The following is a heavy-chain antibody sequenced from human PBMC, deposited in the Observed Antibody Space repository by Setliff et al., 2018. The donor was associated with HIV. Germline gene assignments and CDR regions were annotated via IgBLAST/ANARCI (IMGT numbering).Heavy chain of an antibody. CDR1: GGFISSYY. CDR2: IYTSGST. Sequence: LSLTCTVSGGFISSYYWNWIRQPAGKGLEWIGRIYTSGSTNYNPSLKSRVTMSVDTSKNQFSLRLSSVTAADTAVYYCARGLATSSRSSLVYWGQGILVTVSS. V-gene: IGHV4-4*07. CDR3: ARGLATSSRSSLVY. D-gene: IGHD6-6*01. J-gene: IGHJ4*02.